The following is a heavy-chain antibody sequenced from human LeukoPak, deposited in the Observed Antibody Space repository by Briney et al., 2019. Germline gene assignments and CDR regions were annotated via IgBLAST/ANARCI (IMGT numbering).Heavy chain of an antibody. J-gene: IGHJ4*02. CDR1: GFTFSSYS. D-gene: IGHD6-19*01. CDR2: ISSSSSYI. V-gene: IGHV3-21*01. CDR3: ARDLSSGFYFMTGFDY. Sequence: GGSLRLSCAASGFTFSSYSMNWVRQAPGKGLEWVSSISSSSSYIYYADSVKGRFTISRDNAKNSLYLQMNSLRAEDTAVYYCARDLSSGFYFMTGFDYWGQGTLVTVSS.